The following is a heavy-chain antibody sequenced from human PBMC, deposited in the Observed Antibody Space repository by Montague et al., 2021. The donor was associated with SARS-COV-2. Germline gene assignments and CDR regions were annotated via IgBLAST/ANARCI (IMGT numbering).Heavy chain of an antibody. V-gene: IGHV3-13*04. D-gene: IGHD3-22*01. CDR2: IGTAGDT. CDR1: GFTFSSYD. J-gene: IGHJ6*02. CDR3: ARAYYDSSGYWGGYYYYGMDV. Sequence: SLRLSCAASGFTFSSYDMHWVRQATGKGLEWVSAIGTAGDTYYPGSVKGRFTISSENAKNSLYLQMNSLRAGDTAVYYCARAYYDSSGYWGGYYYYGMDVWGQGTTVTVSS.